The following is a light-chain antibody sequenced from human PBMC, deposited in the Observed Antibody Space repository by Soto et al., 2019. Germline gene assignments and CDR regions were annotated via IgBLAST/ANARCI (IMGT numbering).Light chain of an antibody. CDR3: QQHGFT. J-gene: IGKJ3*01. Sequence: EVVLTQFPVNLSLSPGEGATLSCRASQSVSTFLAWYQQKPGQAPRLLIYDASKRAAGIPARFSGSGSGTDFTLTIGSLLPEDSAVYYCQQHGFTFGPGTKVDIK. CDR1: QSVSTF. CDR2: DAS. V-gene: IGKV3-11*01.